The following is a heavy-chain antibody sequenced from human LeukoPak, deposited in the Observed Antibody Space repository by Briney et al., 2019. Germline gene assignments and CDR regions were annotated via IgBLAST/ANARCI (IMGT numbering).Heavy chain of an antibody. D-gene: IGHD3-10*01. Sequence: PSETLSLTCTVSGGSISSGDYSWSWIRLPPGKGLEWIGYIYHRGNTVYNPSLKSRGTISIDRSKNQFSLKLSSMTAADTAVYYCAGDYASGSYRFDFWGQGILVTVSS. CDR2: IYHRGNT. CDR3: AGDYASGSYRFDF. CDR1: GGSISSGDYS. J-gene: IGHJ4*02. V-gene: IGHV4-30-2*01.